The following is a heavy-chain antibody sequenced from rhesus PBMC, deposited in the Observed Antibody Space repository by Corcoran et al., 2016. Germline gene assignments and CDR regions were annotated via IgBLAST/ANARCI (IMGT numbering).Heavy chain of an antibody. Sequence: QVQLQESGPGLVKPSETLSLTCAVSGGSISDDYYWSWIRQPPWKGLEWIGYIYGSGGGTNYNPSLKNQVTISIDTSKNQFSLKLSSVTAADTAVHYWARVPGYVDYWVQGVLGTVSS. CDR3: ARVPGYVDY. J-gene: IGHJ4*01. CDR2: IYGSGGGT. CDR1: GGSISDDYY. V-gene: IGHV4-106*01.